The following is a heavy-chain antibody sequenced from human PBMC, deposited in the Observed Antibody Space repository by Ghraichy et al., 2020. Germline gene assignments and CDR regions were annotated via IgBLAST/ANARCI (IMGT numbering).Heavy chain of an antibody. D-gene: IGHD5-18*01. V-gene: IGHV3-7*03. CDR3: ARSPSGIQLWLGKYYFAY. CDR2: IKQDGSEK. CDR1: GFTFSSYW. Sequence: GGSLRLSCAASGFTFSSYWMSWVRQAPGKGLEWVANIKQDGSEKYYVDSVKGRFTISRDNAKNSLYLQMNSLRAEDTAVYYCARSPSGIQLWLGKYYFAYWGQGTLVTVSS. J-gene: IGHJ4*02.